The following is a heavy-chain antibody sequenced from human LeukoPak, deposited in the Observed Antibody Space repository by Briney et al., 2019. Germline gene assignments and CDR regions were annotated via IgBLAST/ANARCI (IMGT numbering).Heavy chain of an antibody. Sequence: GGSLRLSCAASGFTFSSYGMSWVRQAPGKGLEWVSAISGSGGGTYYADSVKGRFTISRDSSKNTLYLQMNSLRAEDTAVYYCAKYYDSSGYYYFDYWGQGTLVTVSS. CDR1: GFTFSSYG. CDR2: ISGSGGGT. J-gene: IGHJ4*02. CDR3: AKYYDSSGYYYFDY. V-gene: IGHV3-23*01. D-gene: IGHD3-22*01.